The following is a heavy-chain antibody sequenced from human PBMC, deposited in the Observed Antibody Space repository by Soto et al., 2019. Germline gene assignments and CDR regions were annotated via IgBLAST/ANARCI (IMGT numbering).Heavy chain of an antibody. CDR1: TDSNNFSNSY. CDR2: SSYNGGT. Sequence: PSETLSLTCTVFTDSNNFSNSYWGWIRQPPGEGLQWIGSSSYNGGTFFNPSLKGRVDISIDASKRQSSLQVTSVTAADSAVYYCARHRIEVVWRGFDYWGQG. D-gene: IGHD1-1*01. V-gene: IGHV4-39*01. J-gene: IGHJ4*02. CDR3: ARHRIEVVWRGFDY.